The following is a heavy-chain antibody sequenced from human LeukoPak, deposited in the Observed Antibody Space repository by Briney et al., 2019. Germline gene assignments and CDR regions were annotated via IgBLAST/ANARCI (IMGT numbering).Heavy chain of an antibody. J-gene: IGHJ4*02. CDR3: AKVSPLALWFGELLDY. V-gene: IGHV3-23*01. D-gene: IGHD3-10*01. CDR1: GFTFSSYA. CDR2: ISGSGGST. Sequence: PGGSLRLSCAASGFTFSSYAMSWVRQAPGKGLEWVSAISGSGGSTYYADSVKGRFTISRDNSKNTLYLQMNSLRAEDTAVYYCAKVSPLALWFGELLDYWGQGTLVTVSS.